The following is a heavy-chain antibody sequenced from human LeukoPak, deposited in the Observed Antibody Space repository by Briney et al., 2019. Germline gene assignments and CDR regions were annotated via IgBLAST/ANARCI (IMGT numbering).Heavy chain of an antibody. CDR3: ARDIYGRFDY. V-gene: IGHV3-30*04. CDR1: GFTFSSYA. J-gene: IGHJ4*02. D-gene: IGHD4-17*01. Sequence: GGSLRLSCAASGFTFSSYAMHWVRQAPGKGLEWVAVISYDGSNKYYADSVKGRFTISRDNSKNTLYLQMNSLRAEDTAVYYCARDIYGRFDYWGQGTLVTVSS. CDR2: ISYDGSNK.